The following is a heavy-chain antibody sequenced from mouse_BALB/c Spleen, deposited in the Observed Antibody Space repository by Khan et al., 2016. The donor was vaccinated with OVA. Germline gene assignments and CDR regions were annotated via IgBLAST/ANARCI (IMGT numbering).Heavy chain of an antibody. CDR3: TRIYRSDDDN. CDR1: GYSFTGYF. Sequence: EVQLQESGPELVRPGASVKISCTASGYSFTGYFMNWVMQSHGKSLEWIGRINPHIGETFYNQRFKDKATLTVDESSSTAHMELRRLTTEDPAVDYCTRIYRSDDDNWGQGTTLTVSS. J-gene: IGHJ2*01. D-gene: IGHD1-1*01. CDR2: INPHIGET. V-gene: IGHV1-20*01.